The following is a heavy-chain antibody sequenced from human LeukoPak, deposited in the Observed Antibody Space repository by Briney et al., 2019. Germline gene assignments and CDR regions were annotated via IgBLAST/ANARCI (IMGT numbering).Heavy chain of an antibody. D-gene: IGHD2-2*01. J-gene: IGHJ4*02. V-gene: IGHV3-48*01. Sequence: GSLRLSCAASEFTFSSYSMNWVRQAPGKGLEWVSYITNSGNSKSYADSVKGRFTISRDNTKNSLYLQMNGLRAEDTAVYYCVSFYETYWGRGTLVTVSS. CDR2: ITNSGNSK. CDR3: VSFYETY. CDR1: EFTFSSYS.